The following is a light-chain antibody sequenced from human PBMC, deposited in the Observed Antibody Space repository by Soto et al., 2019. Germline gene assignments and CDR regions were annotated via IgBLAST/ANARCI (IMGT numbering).Light chain of an antibody. Sequence: EIVLTQSPATLSLSPGERATLSCRASQSVRSYLAWYQQKPGQAPRLLIYDASNRATGIPARFSGSGSGTDFPLTISGLEPEDFAVYFCQQRNSWPLTFGGGTKVEV. CDR1: QSVRSY. V-gene: IGKV3-11*01. J-gene: IGKJ4*01. CDR2: DAS. CDR3: QQRNSWPLT.